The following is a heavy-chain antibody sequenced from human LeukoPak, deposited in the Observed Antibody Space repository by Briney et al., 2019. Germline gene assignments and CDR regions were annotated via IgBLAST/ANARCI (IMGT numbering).Heavy chain of an antibody. V-gene: IGHV4-4*07. CDR2: IYTSGST. CDR3: ASIVVVTAADPSDAFDI. CDR1: GGSISSYY. Sequence: SETLSLTXTVSGGSISSYYWSWIRQPAGKGLEWMGRIYTSGSTNYNPSLKSRVTMSVDTSKNQFSLKLSSVTAADTAVYYCASIVVVTAADPSDAFDIWGQGTMVTVSS. D-gene: IGHD2-21*02. J-gene: IGHJ3*02.